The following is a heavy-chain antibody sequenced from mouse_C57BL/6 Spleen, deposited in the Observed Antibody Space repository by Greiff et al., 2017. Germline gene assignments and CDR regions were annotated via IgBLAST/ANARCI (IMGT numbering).Heavy chain of an antibody. V-gene: IGHV1-80*01. CDR1: GYAFSSYW. CDR3: VRKDYYRSIVWYFDV. J-gene: IGHJ1*03. CDR2: IYPGDGDT. Sequence: VQLVESGAELVKPGASVKISCKASGYAFSSYWMNWVKQRPGKGLEWIGQIYPGDGDTNYNGKFKGKATLTADKSSSTAYMQLSSLTSEDSAVYFCVRKDYYRSIVWYFDVWGTATTGTVFS. D-gene: IGHD1-1*01.